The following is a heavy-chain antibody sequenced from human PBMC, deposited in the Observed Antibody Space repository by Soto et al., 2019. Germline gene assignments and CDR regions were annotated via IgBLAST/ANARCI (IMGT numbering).Heavy chain of an antibody. D-gene: IGHD2-2*01. V-gene: IGHV3-13*01. CDR1: GFTFSSYD. CDR2: IGTAGDT. J-gene: IGHJ6*04. Sequence: GGSLRLSCAASGFTFSSYDMHWVRQATGKGLEWVSAIGTAGDTYYPGSVKGRFTISRENAKNSLYLQMNSLRAEDTAVYYCARPFMPRYINPLDVWGKGTTVTVSS. CDR3: ARPFMPRYINPLDV.